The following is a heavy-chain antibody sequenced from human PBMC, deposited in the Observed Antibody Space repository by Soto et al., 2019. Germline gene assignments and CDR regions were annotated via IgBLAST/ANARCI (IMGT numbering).Heavy chain of an antibody. D-gene: IGHD5-12*01. J-gene: IGHJ4*02. V-gene: IGHV4-39*01. CDR2: IYYSGST. CDR1: GGSISSSSYY. Sequence: SETLSLTCTVSGGSISSSSYYWGWIRQPPGKGLEWIGSIYYSGSTYYNPSLKSRVTISVDTSKNQFSLKLSSVTAADTAVYYCARRGLEMATSFDYWGQGTLVTVSS. CDR3: ARRGLEMATSFDY.